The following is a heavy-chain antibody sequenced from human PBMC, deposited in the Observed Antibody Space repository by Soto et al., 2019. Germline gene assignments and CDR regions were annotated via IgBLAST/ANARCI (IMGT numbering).Heavy chain of an antibody. V-gene: IGHV3-30-3*01. Sequence: QVQLVESGGGVVQPGRSLRLSCAASGFSFSISPMHWVRQAPGKGPEWVALISYDGTNKFYADSVKGRFTISRDNSKSTLYLQVDSLRPEDAAVHYCARDPKTSGGQHWAFNYFDSWGQGTLVTVSS. J-gene: IGHJ4*02. CDR2: ISYDGTNK. CDR1: GFSFSISP. D-gene: IGHD7-27*01. CDR3: ARDPKTSGGQHWAFNYFDS.